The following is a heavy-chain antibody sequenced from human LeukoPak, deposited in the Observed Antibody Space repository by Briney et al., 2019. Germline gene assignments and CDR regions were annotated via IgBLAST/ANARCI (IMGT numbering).Heavy chain of an antibody. Sequence: SETLSLTCTVSGGSISSSSYYWGWIRQPPGKGLEWIGSIYYSDNIYYNPSLKSRVTISVDTSKNQFSLKLSSVTAADTAVYYCAGAYCGGDCYSGRTFDIWGQGTMVTVSS. CDR3: AGAYCGGDCYSGRTFDI. CDR2: IYYSDNI. J-gene: IGHJ3*02. V-gene: IGHV4-39*07. CDR1: GGSISSSSYY. D-gene: IGHD2-21*02.